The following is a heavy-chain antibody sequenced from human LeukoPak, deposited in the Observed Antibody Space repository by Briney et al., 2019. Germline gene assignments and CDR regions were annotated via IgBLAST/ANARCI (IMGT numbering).Heavy chain of an antibody. V-gene: IGHV1-69*05. J-gene: IGHJ5*02. CDR3: ARGTIRPYTPHNWFDP. CDR1: GGTFSSYA. CDR2: IIPIFGTA. D-gene: IGHD3-3*01. Sequence: ASVKVSCKASGGTFSSYAISWVRQAPGQGLEWMGGIIPIFGTANYAQKFQGRVTITTDEYTSTAYMELSSLRSEDTAVYYCARGTIRPYTPHNWFDPWGQGTLVTVSS.